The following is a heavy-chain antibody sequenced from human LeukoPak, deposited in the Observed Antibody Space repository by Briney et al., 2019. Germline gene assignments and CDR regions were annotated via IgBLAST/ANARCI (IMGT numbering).Heavy chain of an antibody. V-gene: IGHV3-9*01. CDR2: ISWNSGDI. Sequence: GRSLRLSCAASGFTFDDYAMHWVRQAPGKGLEWVSGISWNSGDIDYADSVKGRFTVSRDNAKNSLCLQMNSLRAEDTALYYCAKSTELAPLPDVFDIWGQGTMVTVSS. CDR1: GFTFDDYA. J-gene: IGHJ3*02. D-gene: IGHD5/OR15-5a*01. CDR3: AKSTELAPLPDVFDI.